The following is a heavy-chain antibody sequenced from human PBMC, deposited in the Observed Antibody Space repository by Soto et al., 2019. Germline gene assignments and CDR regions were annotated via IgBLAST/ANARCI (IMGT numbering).Heavy chain of an antibody. Sequence: QVRLMQSGAEVKKHGASVKVSCTASGSTFTTHSLNGQRQAPGQGVEWIGIIHPSGGSTNYAQKFQGRVTITRDTSTSTVYMELTGLGSEDRAVYYCARWAGDFVVNWFDSWGQGTLVTVSA. D-gene: IGHD3-10*01. V-gene: IGHV1-46*01. CDR2: IHPSGGST. CDR1: GSTFTTHS. J-gene: IGHJ5*01. CDR3: ARWAGDFVVNWFDS.